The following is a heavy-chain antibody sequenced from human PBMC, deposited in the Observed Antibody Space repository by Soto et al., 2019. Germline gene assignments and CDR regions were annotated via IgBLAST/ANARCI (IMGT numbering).Heavy chain of an antibody. J-gene: IGHJ4*02. CDR1: GYTFTSYG. Sequence: QVQLVQSGAEVKKPGASVKVSCKASGYTFTSYGFTWVRQAPGQGLEWMGWISAYSGNTNYAQKLQGRVTMTTDTSTTTAYIELRSLRSDDTAVYYCARGNIGVAAAPLDNWGQGTLVTVSS. CDR2: ISAYSGNT. V-gene: IGHV1-18*01. D-gene: IGHD6-13*01. CDR3: ARGNIGVAAAPLDN.